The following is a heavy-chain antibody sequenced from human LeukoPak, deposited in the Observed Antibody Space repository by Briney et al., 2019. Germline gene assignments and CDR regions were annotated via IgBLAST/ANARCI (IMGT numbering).Heavy chain of an antibody. D-gene: IGHD3-22*01. CDR1: GGSISSSNW. J-gene: IGHJ4*02. CDR2: IYHSGST. Sequence: SETLSLTCAVSGGSISSSNWWSWVRQPPGKGLEWIGEIYHSGSTNYNPSLKSRVTISVDKSKNQFSLKLSSVTAADTAVYYCARIYDSSGYMPDYWGQGTLATVSS. V-gene: IGHV4-4*02. CDR3: ARIYDSSGYMPDY.